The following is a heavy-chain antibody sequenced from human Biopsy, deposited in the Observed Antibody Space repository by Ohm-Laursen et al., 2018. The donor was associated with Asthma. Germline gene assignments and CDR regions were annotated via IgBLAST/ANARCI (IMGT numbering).Heavy chain of an antibody. D-gene: IGHD3-16*01. Sequence: TLSLTCTVSGGFISSGAYYWSWVRQPPGKGPEWIGYIYYIGSTYYNPSLKSRVAISLDTSKNQFSLKLSSVTAADTAVYFCARRGGVRRYFDYWGQGTLVTVSS. CDR1: GGFISSGAYY. CDR3: ARRGGVRRYFDY. CDR2: IYYIGST. V-gene: IGHV4-30-4*01. J-gene: IGHJ4*02.